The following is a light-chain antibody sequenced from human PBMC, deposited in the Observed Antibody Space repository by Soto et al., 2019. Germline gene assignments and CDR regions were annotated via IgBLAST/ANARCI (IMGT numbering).Light chain of an antibody. CDR2: DVS. J-gene: IGLJ2*01. Sequence: QSALTQPASVSGSPGQSITISCTGTSSDVGGYNYVSWYQQHPGKAPKLIIYDVSNRPSGVSNRFSGSKSGNTASLTISGLQAEDEADYYCSSYTSSSTYVVFGGGPKVTVL. V-gene: IGLV2-14*01. CDR3: SSYTSSSTYVV. CDR1: SSDVGGYNY.